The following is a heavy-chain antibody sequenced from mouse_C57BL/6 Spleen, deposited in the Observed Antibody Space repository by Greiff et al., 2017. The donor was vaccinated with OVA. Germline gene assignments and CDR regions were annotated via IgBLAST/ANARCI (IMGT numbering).Heavy chain of an antibody. CDR2: IWTGGGT. J-gene: IGHJ4*01. V-gene: IGHV2-9-1*01. D-gene: IGHD1-1*01. Sequence: QVQLQQSGPGLVAPSQSLSITCTVSGFSLTSYAISWVRQPPGKGLEWLGVIWTGGGTNYNSALKSRLSISKDNSKSQVFLKMNSLQTDDTARYYCARNCPITTVVDYYAMDYWGQGTSVTVSS. CDR1: GFSLTSYA. CDR3: ARNCPITTVVDYYAMDY.